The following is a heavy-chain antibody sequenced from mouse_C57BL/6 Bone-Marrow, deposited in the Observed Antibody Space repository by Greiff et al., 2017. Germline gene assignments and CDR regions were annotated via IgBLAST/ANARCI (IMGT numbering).Heavy chain of an antibody. V-gene: IGHV1-64*01. CDR3: ASPILSGYYAMDY. CDR1: GYTFTSYW. Sequence: QVQLQQSGAELVKPGASVKLSCKASGYTFTSYWMHWVKQRPGQGLEWIGMIHPNSGSTNYNEKFKSKATLTVDKSSSTAYMQLSSLTSEDSAVYYCASPILSGYYAMDYWGQGTSVTVSS. CDR2: IHPNSGST. J-gene: IGHJ4*01. D-gene: IGHD3-2*02.